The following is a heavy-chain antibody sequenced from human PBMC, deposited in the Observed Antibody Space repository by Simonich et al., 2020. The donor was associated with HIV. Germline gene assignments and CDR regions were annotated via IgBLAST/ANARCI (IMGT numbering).Heavy chain of an antibody. D-gene: IGHD5-12*01. CDR1: GYSFTNYW. Sequence: EVQLVQSGAEVQKPGESLKICCKGSGYSFTNYWSACVRQMPGKGLDWMGILYPGDSETNYSPSFQGLVPISAYKAISTAYLQWISLKASDTAMYYCVRRGGYRGFDNAFDIWGQGTMVTVSS. CDR2: LYPGDSET. CDR3: VRRGGYRGFDNAFDI. J-gene: IGHJ3*02. V-gene: IGHV5-51*02.